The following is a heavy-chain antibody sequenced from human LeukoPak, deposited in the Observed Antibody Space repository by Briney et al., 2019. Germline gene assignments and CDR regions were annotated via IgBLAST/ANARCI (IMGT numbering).Heavy chain of an antibody. Sequence: GGSLRLSCAASGITFSSYSMNWVRQAPGKGLEWVSYISSSSSAKDYADSVKGRFTISRDNAKNSLYLEMNSLRAEDTAVYYCARLGPVPAANYYYYYYHMDVWGKGTTVTISS. CDR2: ISSSSSAK. CDR3: ARLGPVPAANYYYYYYHMDV. J-gene: IGHJ6*03. CDR1: GITFSSYS. D-gene: IGHD2-2*01. V-gene: IGHV3-48*01.